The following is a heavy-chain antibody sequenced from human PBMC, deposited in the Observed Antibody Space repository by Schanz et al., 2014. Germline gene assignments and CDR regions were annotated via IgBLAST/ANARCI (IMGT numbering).Heavy chain of an antibody. Sequence: QVQLVQSGAEVKKPGASVKVSCKASGYTFTSYGISWVRQAPGQRLEWMGWINTGSGDTKYSQNFQGRVTITSDTSASTAYMELSSLRSEDTAVYSCARGIGGYGANNYFDYWGQGTLVTVSS. CDR2: INTGSGDT. CDR1: GYTFTSYG. J-gene: IGHJ4*02. V-gene: IGHV1-3*04. D-gene: IGHD5-12*01. CDR3: ARGIGGYGANNYFDY.